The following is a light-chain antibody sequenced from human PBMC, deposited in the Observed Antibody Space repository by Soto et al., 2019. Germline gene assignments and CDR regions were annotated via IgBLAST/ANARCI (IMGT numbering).Light chain of an antibody. V-gene: IGLV1-47*01. CDR2: KNN. J-gene: IGLJ1*01. CDR3: ASWDDSLSGYV. Sequence: QSVLTQPPSASGTPGQRVTISCSGSSSSIGTNYVYWYQQLPGTAPKLLIYKNNQRPSGVPDRFSGSKSGTSASLAISGLRSEDEADYHCASWDDSLSGYVFGTGTNVTVL. CDR1: SSSIGTNY.